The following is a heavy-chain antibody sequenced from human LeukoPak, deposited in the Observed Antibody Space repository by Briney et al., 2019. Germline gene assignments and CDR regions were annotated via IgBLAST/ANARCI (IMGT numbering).Heavy chain of an antibody. CDR2: IHYSGST. CDR3: ARHGQNDGYPLDY. CDR1: GGSISGYY. D-gene: IGHD5-24*01. J-gene: IGHJ4*02. Sequence: SETLSLTCTVSGGSISGYYWSWIRQPPGKGLEWIAYIHYSGSTNYNPPLKSRLTIPVDTSKNQLSLKLNSMTDADTAVYYCARHGQNDGYPLDYWGQGTLVSVSS. V-gene: IGHV4-59*08.